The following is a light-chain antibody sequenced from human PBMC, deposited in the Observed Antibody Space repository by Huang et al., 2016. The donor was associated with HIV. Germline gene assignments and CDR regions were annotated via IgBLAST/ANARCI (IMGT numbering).Light chain of an antibody. Sequence: EIVLTQSPDFQSVTPKEKITITCRASQNIGNSLYWYQQKPDQAPQLRIKYASQTISGVPSRFSGSGSGTDFTLTINTPEAGDAATYYCHQSSSLPYTFGQGTKLEIK. J-gene: IGKJ2*01. V-gene: IGKV6-21*02. CDR1: QNIGNS. CDR2: YAS. CDR3: HQSSSLPYT.